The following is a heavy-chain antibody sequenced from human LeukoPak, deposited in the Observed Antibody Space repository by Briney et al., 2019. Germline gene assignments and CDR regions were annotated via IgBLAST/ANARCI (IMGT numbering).Heavy chain of an antibody. V-gene: IGHV4-34*01. CDR1: GGSFSGYY. J-gene: IGHJ4*02. D-gene: IGHD4-23*01. CDR2: IYYSGST. CDR3: ARVGPATAVSPFDY. Sequence: SETLSLTCAVYGGSFSGYYWGWIRQPPGKGLEWIGSIYYSGSTFYNPSLKSRVTISVDTSKNQFSLRLTSVTAADTAVYYCARVGPATAVSPFDYWGQGTLVTVSS.